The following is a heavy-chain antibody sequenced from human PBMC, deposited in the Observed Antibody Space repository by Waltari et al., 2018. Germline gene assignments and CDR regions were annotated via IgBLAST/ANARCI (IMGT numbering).Heavy chain of an antibody. J-gene: IGHJ4*02. Sequence: QVQLQQWGAGLLKPSETLSLTCAVSGYSISSGYYWGWIRQPPGKGLEWIGSIYHSGSTYYNPSLKSRVTISVDTSKNQFSLKLSSVTAADTAVYYCARHRYSVVVPAAFDYWGQGTLVTVSS. D-gene: IGHD2-2*01. CDR2: IYHSGST. V-gene: IGHV4-38-2*01. CDR3: ARHRYSVVVPAAFDY. CDR1: GYSISSGYY.